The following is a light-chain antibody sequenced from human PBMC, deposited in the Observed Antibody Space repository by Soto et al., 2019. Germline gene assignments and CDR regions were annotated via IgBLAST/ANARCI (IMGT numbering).Light chain of an antibody. Sequence: QSALTQPASVSGSPGQSITISCTGTSSDVGGYNYVSWYQQHPGKALEVMIYDVSNRPAGVSNRLCGSKSGNTASLTISGLQAEGEADYFCRSYTSSSYVLGTGTKLTV. CDR1: SSDVGGYNY. CDR2: DVS. J-gene: IGLJ1*01. CDR3: RSYTSSSYV. V-gene: IGLV2-14*01.